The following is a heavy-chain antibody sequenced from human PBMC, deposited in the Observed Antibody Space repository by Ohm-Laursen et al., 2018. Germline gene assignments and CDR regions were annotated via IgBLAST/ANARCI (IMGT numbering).Heavy chain of an antibody. V-gene: IGHV3-23*01. CDR2: ISGSGGST. CDR3: AKGSRSSHYGSGRDNWFDP. Sequence: SLRLSCAASGFTFSSYAMSWVRQALGKGLEWVSAISGSGGSTYYADSVKGRFTISRDNSKNTLYLQMNSLRAEDTAVYYCAKGSRSSHYGSGRDNWFDPWGQGTLVTVSS. CDR1: GFTFSSYA. J-gene: IGHJ5*02. D-gene: IGHD3-10*01.